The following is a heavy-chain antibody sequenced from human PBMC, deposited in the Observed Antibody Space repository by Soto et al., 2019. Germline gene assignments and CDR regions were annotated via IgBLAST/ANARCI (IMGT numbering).Heavy chain of an antibody. CDR3: AILQPIFGVVVAPFDY. Sequence: GASVKVSCKASGGTFSSYAISWVRQAPGQGLKWMGGIIPIFGTANYAQKFQGRVTITADESTSTAYMELSSLRSEDTAVYYCAILQPIFGVVVAPFDYWGQGTLVTVSS. CDR1: GGTFSSYA. J-gene: IGHJ4*02. CDR2: IIPIFGTA. V-gene: IGHV1-69*13. D-gene: IGHD3-3*02.